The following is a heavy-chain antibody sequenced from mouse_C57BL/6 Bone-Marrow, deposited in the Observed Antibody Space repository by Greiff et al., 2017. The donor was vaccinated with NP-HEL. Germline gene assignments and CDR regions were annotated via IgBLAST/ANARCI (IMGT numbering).Heavy chain of an antibody. CDR2: IDPNSGGT. Sequence: VQLQQPGADLVKPGASVKLSCKASGYTFTSYWMHWVKQRPGRGLEWIGRIDPNSGGTKFNEKFKTKATLTADKPSSTAYMQLSSLTSEDSAVYYCARCDCGSRGWYFDVWGTGTTVTVSS. CDR3: ARCDCGSRGWYFDV. D-gene: IGHD1-1*01. J-gene: IGHJ1*03. CDR1: GYTFTSYW. V-gene: IGHV1-72*01.